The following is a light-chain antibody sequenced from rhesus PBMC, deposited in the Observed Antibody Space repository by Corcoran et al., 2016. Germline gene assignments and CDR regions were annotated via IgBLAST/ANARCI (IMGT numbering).Light chain of an antibody. CDR2: AAS. V-gene: IGKV1-28*03. CDR1: QGISSY. Sequence: DIQMTQSPSSLSASVGDTVTITCRSSQGISSYLNWFQQNPGKAPKLLIYAASSLESGVPSRFSGSGSGTDFTLTISSLQPEDFAVYYCLQHNSYPYSFGQGTKVEIK. CDR3: LQHNSYPYS. J-gene: IGKJ2*01.